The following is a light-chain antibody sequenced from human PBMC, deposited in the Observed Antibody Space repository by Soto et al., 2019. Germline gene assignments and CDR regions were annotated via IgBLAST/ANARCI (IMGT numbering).Light chain of an antibody. Sequence: QSVLTQPASASGSPGQRVTISCSGTSSNIGSNTVIWYQQLPGTAPKLLIYGNIHRPSGVPDRFSGSKSGTSASLAVSGLQADDEADYYCGTWDDGLNRQVFGRGTQLTVL. J-gene: IGLJ2*01. CDR1: SSNIGSNT. CDR3: GTWDDGLNRQV. CDR2: GNI. V-gene: IGLV1-44*01.